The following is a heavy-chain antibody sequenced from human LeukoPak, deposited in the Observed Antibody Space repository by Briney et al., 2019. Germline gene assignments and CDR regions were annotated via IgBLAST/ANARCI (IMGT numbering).Heavy chain of an antibody. V-gene: IGHV3-48*03. D-gene: IGHD1-26*01. J-gene: IGHJ4*02. Sequence: GGSLRLSCAASGFTFSSYEMTWVRQAPGRGLEWVSYISSSGSTIYYADSVKGRFTLSRDNAKNSLYLQMNSLRAEDTAIYYCASLRGSYSDYWGQGTLVTVSS. CDR3: ASLRGSYSDY. CDR1: GFTFSSYE. CDR2: ISSSGSTI.